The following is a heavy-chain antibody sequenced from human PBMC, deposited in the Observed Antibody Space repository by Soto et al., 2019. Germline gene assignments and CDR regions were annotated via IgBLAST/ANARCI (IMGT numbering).Heavy chain of an antibody. Sequence: GGSLRLSCAAPGFTFSSYAMHWVRQAPGKGLEWVAVISYDGSNKYYADSVKGRFTISRDNSKNTLYLQMNSLRAEDTAVYYCARSDIVLVPAAIWEERHYYYYGMDVWGQGTTVTVSS. D-gene: IGHD2-2*01. CDR1: GFTFSSYA. CDR3: ARSDIVLVPAAIWEERHYYYYGMDV. CDR2: ISYDGSNK. V-gene: IGHV3-30-3*01. J-gene: IGHJ6*02.